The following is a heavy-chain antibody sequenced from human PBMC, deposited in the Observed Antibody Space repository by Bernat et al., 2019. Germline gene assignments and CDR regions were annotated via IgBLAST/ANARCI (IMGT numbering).Heavy chain of an antibody. CDR1: GLNFSNYW. J-gene: IGHJ5*02. Sequence: EVHLAESGGGLVQPGGSLRLSCVASGLNFSNYWMSWVRQAPGKGLEWVANIDQNGSDKFYVASVKGRFTVSRDNAKTSIYLQMNSLRVEDTAFYYCAREHRGGYSYNWFDPWGQGTLVTVSS. CDR2: IDQNGSDK. D-gene: IGHD5-18*01. CDR3: AREHRGGYSYNWFDP. V-gene: IGHV3-7*03.